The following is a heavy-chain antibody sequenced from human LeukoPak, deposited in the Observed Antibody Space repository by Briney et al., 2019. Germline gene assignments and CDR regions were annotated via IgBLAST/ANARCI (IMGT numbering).Heavy chain of an antibody. D-gene: IGHD3-22*01. CDR2: ISGSGGST. CDR3: VYYYDSSGYFILRY. V-gene: IGHV3-23*01. CDR1: GFTFGKYW. J-gene: IGHJ4*02. Sequence: GGSLRLSCVASGFTFGKYWMSWVRQAPGKGLEWVSAISGSGGSTYYADSVKGRFTISRDNSKNTLYLQMNSLRAEDTAVYYCVYYYDSSGYFILRYWGQGTLVTVSS.